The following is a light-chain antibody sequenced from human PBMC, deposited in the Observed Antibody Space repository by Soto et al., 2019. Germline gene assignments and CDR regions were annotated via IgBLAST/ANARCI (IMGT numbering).Light chain of an antibody. CDR2: GAS. CDR1: QSVSGRY. V-gene: IGKV3-20*01. Sequence: EIVLTQSPGTLSLSPGERAALSCRASQSVSGRYLAWYQQRPGQAPRLLIYGASSRATGIPDRFTGSGSGTDFTLTISRLEPEDFAVYYCQQYNNWPLYTFGQGTKLEIK. CDR3: QQYNNWPLYT. J-gene: IGKJ2*01.